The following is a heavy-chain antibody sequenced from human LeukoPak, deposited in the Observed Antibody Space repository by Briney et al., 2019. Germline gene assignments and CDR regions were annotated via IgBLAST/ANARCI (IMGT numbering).Heavy chain of an antibody. CDR3: ARTFPLSVVAARARFDP. D-gene: IGHD2-15*01. J-gene: IGHJ5*02. V-gene: IGHV7-4-1*02. CDR1: GYTFTSYA. Sequence: ASVKVSCKASGYTFTSYAMNWVRQAPGQGLEWMGWINTNTGNPTYAQGFTGRFVFSLDTSVSTAYLQISSLKAEDTAVYYCARTFPLSVVAARARFDPWGQGTLVTVSS. CDR2: INTNTGNP.